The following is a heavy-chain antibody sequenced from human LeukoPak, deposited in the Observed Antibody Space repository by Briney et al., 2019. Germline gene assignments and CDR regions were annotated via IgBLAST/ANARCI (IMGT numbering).Heavy chain of an antibody. CDR1: GFTFSSYW. D-gene: IGHD3-10*01. J-gene: IGHJ3*02. Sequence: PGGSLRLSCAASGFTFSSYWMSWVRQAPGKGLEWVANIKQDGSEKYYVDCVKGRFTISRDNSKNTLYLQMNSLRAEDTAVYYCAKHYYDSGRWTFDIWGQGTTVTVSS. V-gene: IGHV3-7*03. CDR3: AKHYYDSGRWTFDI. CDR2: IKQDGSEK.